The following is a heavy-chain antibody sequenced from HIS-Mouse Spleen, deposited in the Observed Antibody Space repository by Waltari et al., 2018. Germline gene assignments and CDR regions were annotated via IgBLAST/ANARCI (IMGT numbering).Heavy chain of an antibody. D-gene: IGHD3-10*01. CDR3: TLWFGELFDY. J-gene: IGHJ4*02. CDR1: GFTFSTAW. V-gene: IGHV3-15*01. Sequence: EVQLVESGGGLVKPGGSLRLSCAASGFTFSTAWILWVRPAPGKGVEWVGRIKSKTDGGTTDYAAPVKGRFTISRDDSKNTLYLQMNSLKTEDTAVYYCTLWFGELFDYWGQGTLVTVSS. CDR2: IKSKTDGGTT.